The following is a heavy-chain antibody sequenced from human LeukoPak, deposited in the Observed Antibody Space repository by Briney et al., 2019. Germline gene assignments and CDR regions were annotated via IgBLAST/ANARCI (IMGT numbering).Heavy chain of an antibody. Sequence: GGSLRLPCAASGFTFSSYAMGWVRQAPGKGLEWVSAITASGGNTYYADSVKGRFTISRDNSKNTLYLQVNSLRAEDTAVYYCEKGNGYSYGRYYFDYWGQGTLVTVSS. CDR1: GFTFSSYA. J-gene: IGHJ4*02. CDR2: ITASGGNT. CDR3: EKGNGYSYGRYYFDY. V-gene: IGHV3-23*01. D-gene: IGHD5-18*01.